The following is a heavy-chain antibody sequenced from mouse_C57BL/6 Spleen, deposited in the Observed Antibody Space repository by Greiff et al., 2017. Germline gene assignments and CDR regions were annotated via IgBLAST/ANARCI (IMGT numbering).Heavy chain of an antibody. V-gene: IGHV1-18*01. D-gene: IGHD1-1*01. CDR3: AREVLRSMDY. Sequence: EVKLMESGPELVKPGASVKIPCKASGYTFTDYNMDWVKQSHGKSLEWIGDINPNNGGTIYNQKFKGKATLTVDKSSSTAYLELRSLTSEDTAVYYCAREVLRSMDYWGQGTSVTVSS. J-gene: IGHJ4*01. CDR2: INPNNGGT. CDR1: GYTFTDYN.